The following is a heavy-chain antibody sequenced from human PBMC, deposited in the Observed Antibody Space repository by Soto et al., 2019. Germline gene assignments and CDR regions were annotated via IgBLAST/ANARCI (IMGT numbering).Heavy chain of an antibody. CDR1: GYTFTSYA. CDR2: ISAYNGNT. Sequence: ASVKVSCKASGYTFTSYAMHWVRQAPGQGLEWMGWISAYNGNTNYAQKLQGRVTMTTDTSTSTAYMELRSLRSDDTAVYYCARDAPLVGYCISTSCPKDYYYGMDVWGQGTTVTVSS. J-gene: IGHJ6*02. V-gene: IGHV1-18*01. CDR3: ARDAPLVGYCISTSCPKDYYYGMDV. D-gene: IGHD2-2*01.